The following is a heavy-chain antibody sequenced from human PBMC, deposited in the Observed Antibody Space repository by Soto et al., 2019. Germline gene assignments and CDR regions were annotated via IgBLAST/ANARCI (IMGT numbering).Heavy chain of an antibody. J-gene: IGHJ4*02. D-gene: IGHD6-19*01. Sequence: GESLKISCKGSGYSFTSYWIGWVRQMPGKGLEWMGIIYPGDSDTRYSPSFQGQVTISADKSISTAYLQWSSLKASDTAMYYCARLPPPCIAVDGTSLDYWGQGTLVTGSS. CDR2: IYPGDSDT. V-gene: IGHV5-51*01. CDR3: ARLPPPCIAVDGTSLDY. CDR1: GYSFTSYW.